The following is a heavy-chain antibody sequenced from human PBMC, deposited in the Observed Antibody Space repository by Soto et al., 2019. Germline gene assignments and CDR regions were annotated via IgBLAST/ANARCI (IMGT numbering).Heavy chain of an antibody. Sequence: QITLKESGPTLVKPTQTLTLTCTFSGFSVSTSGVGVAWIRQPPGMALEWLALIYWDDDKRYSPFLQSRVTITKDTSKNQVVLIMTNMDPVDTATYYCAHKGGRGAGMDVWGLGTTVTVSS. CDR2: IYWDDDK. CDR3: AHKGGRGAGMDV. D-gene: IGHD2-15*01. V-gene: IGHV2-5*02. J-gene: IGHJ6*02. CDR1: GFSVSTSGVG.